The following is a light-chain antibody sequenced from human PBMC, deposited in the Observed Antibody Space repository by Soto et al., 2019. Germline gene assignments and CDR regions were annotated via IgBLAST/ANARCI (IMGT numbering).Light chain of an antibody. Sequence: DIPMTQSPSTLSASVGDRVTITCRASQSISSWLAWYQQKPGKAPNLLIYKASTLESGVPSRFSGSGSGTEFTLTISGLQPDDFATYYCQQYNSYLYTFGQGTKLDIK. CDR2: KAS. J-gene: IGKJ2*01. CDR3: QQYNSYLYT. V-gene: IGKV1-5*03. CDR1: QSISSW.